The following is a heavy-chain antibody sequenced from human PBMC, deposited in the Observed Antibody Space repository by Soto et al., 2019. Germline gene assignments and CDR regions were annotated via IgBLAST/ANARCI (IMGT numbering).Heavy chain of an antibody. V-gene: IGHV3-23*01. CDR3: AKATATSGGAFEI. Sequence: GSLRLSCAASGFTFSSYGMHWVRQAPGKGLEWVSTILVGGSTHYEDSVKGRFTISRDTSKNTVYLQMNSLTAGDTAFYYCAKATATSGGAFEIYGQGTMVTVSS. CDR2: ILVGGST. D-gene: IGHD1-1*01. CDR1: GFTFSSYG. J-gene: IGHJ3*02.